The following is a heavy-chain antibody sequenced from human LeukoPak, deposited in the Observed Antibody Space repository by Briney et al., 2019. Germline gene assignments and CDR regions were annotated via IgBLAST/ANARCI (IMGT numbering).Heavy chain of an antibody. V-gene: IGHV3-21*01. CDR2: SSSSSSYI. CDR3: ARDLGYCSGGSCYSKAHLDV. CDR1: GFTFSSYS. D-gene: IGHD2-15*01. J-gene: IGHJ6*04. Sequence: PGGSLRLSCAASGFTFSSYSMNWVRQAPGKGLEWVSSSSSSSSYIYYADSVKGRFTISRDNAKNSLYLQMNSLRAEDTAVYYCARDLGYCSGGSCYSKAHLDVWGKGTTVTVSS.